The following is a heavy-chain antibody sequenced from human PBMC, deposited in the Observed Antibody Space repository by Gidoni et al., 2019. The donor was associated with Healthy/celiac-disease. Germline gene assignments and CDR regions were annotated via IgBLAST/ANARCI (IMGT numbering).Heavy chain of an antibody. V-gene: IGHV2-5*02. J-gene: IGHJ3*02. CDR1: GFSLSTSGVG. CDR3: AHLITMVQGVIITGSFDAFDI. Sequence: QITLKESGPTLVKPTQTLTLTCTFSGFSLSTSGVGVGWIRQPPGKALEWLALIYWDDDKRYSPSLKSRLTITKDTSKNQVVLTMTNMDPVDTATYYCAHLITMVQGVIITGSFDAFDIWGQGTMVTVSS. CDR2: IYWDDDK. D-gene: IGHD3-10*01.